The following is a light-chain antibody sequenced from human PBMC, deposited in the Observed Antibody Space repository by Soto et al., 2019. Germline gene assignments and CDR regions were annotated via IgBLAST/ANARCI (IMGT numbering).Light chain of an antibody. CDR3: SLFTDGNILV. Sequence: QSALTQSPSASGSPGQSVTISCTGTSSDIGGYNSVSWYQQHPGKAPKVMIYDVTKRPSGVPDRFSGSKSGNTASLTVSALQAEDEDDYYCSLFTDGNILVFGMGTQV. J-gene: IGLJ1*01. CDR2: DVT. CDR1: SSDIGGYNS. V-gene: IGLV2-8*01.